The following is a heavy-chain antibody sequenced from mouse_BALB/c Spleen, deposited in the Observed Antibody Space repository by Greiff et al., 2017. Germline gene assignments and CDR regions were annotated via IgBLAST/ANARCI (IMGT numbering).Heavy chain of an antibody. CDR3: AGHVGSSYAMEY. CDR1: GFTFSSYG. D-gene: IGHD1-1*01. J-gene: IGHJ4*01. V-gene: IGHV5-6*01. Sequence: EVKLQESGGDLVKPGGSLKLSCAASGFTFSSYGMSWVRQTPDKRLEWVATISSGGSYTYYPDSVKGRFTIARDNAKNTLYLQMSSLKSEDTAMYYCAGHVGSSYAMEYWGQGTSVTVSS. CDR2: ISSGGSYT.